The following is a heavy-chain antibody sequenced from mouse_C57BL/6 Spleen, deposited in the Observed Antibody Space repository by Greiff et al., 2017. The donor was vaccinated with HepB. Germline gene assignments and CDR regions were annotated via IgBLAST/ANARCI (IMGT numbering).Heavy chain of an antibody. CDR2: INPSSGYT. Sequence: VQRVESGAELAKPGASVKLSCTASGYTFTSYWMHWVKQRPGQGLEWIGYINPSSGYTKYNQKFKDKATLTADKSSSTAYMQLSSLTYEDSAVYDCARGTTYFDYWGQGTTLTVSS. J-gene: IGHJ2*01. V-gene: IGHV1-7*01. CDR3: ARGTTYFDY. CDR1: GYTFTSYW. D-gene: IGHD1-1*01.